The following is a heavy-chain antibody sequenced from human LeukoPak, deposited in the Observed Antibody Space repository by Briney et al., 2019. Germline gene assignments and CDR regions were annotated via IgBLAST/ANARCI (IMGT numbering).Heavy chain of an antibody. V-gene: IGHV4-34*01. CDR3: ARGRRAYYFDY. J-gene: IGHJ4*02. CDR2: INHSGST. CDR1: GGSFSGYY. Sequence: PSETLSLTCAVYGGSFSGYYWSWIRQPPGKGLEWIGEINHSGSTNYNPSLKSRVTISVDTPKNQFSLKLSSVTAADTAVYYCARGRRAYYFDYWGQGTLVTVSS.